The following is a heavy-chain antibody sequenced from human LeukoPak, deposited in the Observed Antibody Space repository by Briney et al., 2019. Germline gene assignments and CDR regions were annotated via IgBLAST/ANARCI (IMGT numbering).Heavy chain of an antibody. CDR3: ARITSGWDDFDY. D-gene: IGHD6-19*01. V-gene: IGHV1-69*06. CDR2: IIPIFGTA. CDR1: GGTFSSYA. J-gene: IGHJ4*02. Sequence: SVKVSCKASGGTFSSYAISWVRQAPGQGLEWMGGIIPIFGTANYAQKFQGRVTITADKSTSTAYMELSSLRSEDTAVYYCARITSGWDDFDYWGQGTLVTVSS.